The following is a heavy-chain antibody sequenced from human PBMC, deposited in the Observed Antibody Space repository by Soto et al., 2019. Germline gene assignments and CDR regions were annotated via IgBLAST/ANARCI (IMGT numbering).Heavy chain of an antibody. D-gene: IGHD3-3*01. J-gene: IGHJ4*02. CDR2: ISSEGNNK. V-gene: IGHV3-30-3*02. CDR3: AKDSRSVFWLGFSHFDH. Sequence: QVQLVESGGGVVQPGRSLRLSCAASGFTFSSYALHWVRRAPGKGLEWVAVISSEGNNKYYADSVKGRFTMSRDNSNHTLYLQSYSLRVDDTAIFYCAKDSRSVFWLGFSHFDHWGQGTPGTVSS. CDR1: GFTFSSYA.